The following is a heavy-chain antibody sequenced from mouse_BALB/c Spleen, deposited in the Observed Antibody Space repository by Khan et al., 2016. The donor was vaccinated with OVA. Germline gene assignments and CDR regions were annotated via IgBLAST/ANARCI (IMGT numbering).Heavy chain of an antibody. CDR1: GYTFTNYD. CDR2: IYPGDGST. J-gene: IGHJ3*01. D-gene: IGHD2-3*01. Sequence: QVQLQQSGPELVKPGALVKISCKASGYTFTNYDINWVKQRPGQGLEWIGWIYPGDGSTKYTAKFKGKATLTADKSSSTAYMQLSSLTSEDAAVDFCASSDDRYYVPFAYWGQGTLVTVSA. CDR3: ASSDDRYYVPFAY. V-gene: IGHV1S56*01.